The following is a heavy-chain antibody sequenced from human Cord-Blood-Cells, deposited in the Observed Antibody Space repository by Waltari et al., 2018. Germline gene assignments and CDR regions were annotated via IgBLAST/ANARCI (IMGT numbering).Heavy chain of an antibody. CDR3: AQRLQFDY. J-gene: IGHJ4*02. CDR1: GFTFSSIA. Sequence: EVQLVESGGGLVHPGGSMRFICAASGFTFSSIAMSGVRPAPGKGLELVTTISGSGGITYYADSVKVRFTISRDNSKNALYLQMNSLRAEDTAVYYCAQRLQFDYWGQGTLVTVSS. CDR2: ISGSGGIT. D-gene: IGHD4-4*01. V-gene: IGHV3-23*04.